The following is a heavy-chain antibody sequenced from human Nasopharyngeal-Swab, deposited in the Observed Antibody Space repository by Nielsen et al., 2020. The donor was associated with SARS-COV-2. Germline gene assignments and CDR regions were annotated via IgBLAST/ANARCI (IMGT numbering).Heavy chain of an antibody. V-gene: IGHV3-21*01. CDR2: ISSSSSYI. CDR3: ARDEQLAYGMDV. Sequence: GESLKISCAASGFTFSSYSMNWVRQAPGKELEWVSSISSSSSYIYYADSVKGRFTISRDNAKNSLYLQMNSLRAEDTAVYYCARDEQLAYGMDVWGQGTTVTVSS. D-gene: IGHD6-6*01. CDR1: GFTFSSYS. J-gene: IGHJ6*02.